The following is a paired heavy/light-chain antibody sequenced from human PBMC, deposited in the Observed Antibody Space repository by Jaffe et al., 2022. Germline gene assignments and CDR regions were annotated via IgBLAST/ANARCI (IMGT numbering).Heavy chain of an antibody. J-gene: IGHJ6*03. CDR3: ARAEGGFLEWLVFNNDYYYYYYMDV. CDR2: ISSSSSYI. Sequence: EVQLVESGGGLVKPGGSLRLSCAASGFTFSSYSMNWVRQAPGKGLEWVSSISSSSSYIYYADSVKGRFTISRDNAKNSLYLQMNSLRAEDTAVYYCARAEGGFLEWLVFNNDYYYYYYMDVWGKGTTVTVSS. CDR1: GFTFSSYS. D-gene: IGHD3-3*01. V-gene: IGHV3-21*01.
Light chain of an antibody. CDR3: QQYGSSPPGIT. V-gene: IGKV3-20*01. CDR2: GAS. J-gene: IGKJ5*01. Sequence: EIVLTQSPGTLSLSPGERATLSCRASQSVSSSYLAWYQQKPGQAPRLLIYGASSRATGIPDRFSGSGSGTDFTLTISRLEPEDFAVYYCQQYGSSPPGITFGQGTRLEIK. CDR1: QSVSSSY.